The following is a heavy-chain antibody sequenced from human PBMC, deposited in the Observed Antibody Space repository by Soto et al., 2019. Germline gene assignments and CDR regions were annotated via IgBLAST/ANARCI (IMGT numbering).Heavy chain of an antibody. CDR2: ISSSSRTI. V-gene: IGHV3-48*01. CDR3: AGDMQNSAYDLRGFDR. D-gene: IGHD3-3*01. J-gene: IGHJ4*02. Sequence: QAPGKGLEWVSYISSSSRTIYYADSVKGRFTISRDNADNSLFLQMNSLRAEDTAVYYCAGDMQNSAYDLRGFDRWGWGTAVTIS.